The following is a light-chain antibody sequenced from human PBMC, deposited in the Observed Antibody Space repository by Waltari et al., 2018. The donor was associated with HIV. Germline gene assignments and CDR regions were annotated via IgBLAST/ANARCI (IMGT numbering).Light chain of an antibody. CDR3: SSYAATTTIL. V-gene: IGLV2-14*01. CDR1: NSHVGAYDY. CDR2: EVT. J-gene: IGLJ3*02. Sequence: QSVLTQPASVSGSPGQSITISCTGTNSHVGAYDYVSWYQQYPGKAPKLLIYEVTIRSPGISYRFSGSKSSNTASMTISGLQPEDEAHYYCSSYAATTTILFGGGTRLTVL.